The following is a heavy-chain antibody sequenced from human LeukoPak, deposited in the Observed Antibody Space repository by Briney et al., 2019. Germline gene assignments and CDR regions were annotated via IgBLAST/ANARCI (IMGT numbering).Heavy chain of an antibody. D-gene: IGHD3-22*01. V-gene: IGHV3-30*03. CDR3: ARALRAVIVEPGY. Sequence: GSLRLSCAASGFTFSSYGMHWVRQAPGKGLEWVAVISYDGSNKYYADSVKGRFTISRDNSKNTLYLQMNSLRAEDTAVYYCARALRAVIVEPGYWGQGTLVTVSS. J-gene: IGHJ4*02. CDR1: GFTFSSYG. CDR2: ISYDGSNK.